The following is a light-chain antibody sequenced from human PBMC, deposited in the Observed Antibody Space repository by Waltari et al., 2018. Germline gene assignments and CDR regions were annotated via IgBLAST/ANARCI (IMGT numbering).Light chain of an antibody. CDR3: SSYRSGGTVS. V-gene: IGLV2-11*01. Sequence: QAALTQPPSVSKSLGQSVTISCTGTASDVGGYNSVSWYQQHPGTAPRLLIYDVSKRPSGVSDRFSGSKSGRTASLTISGLQAEDEADYYCSSYRSGGTVSFGGGTRLTVL. CDR2: DVS. J-gene: IGLJ2*01. CDR1: ASDVGGYNS.